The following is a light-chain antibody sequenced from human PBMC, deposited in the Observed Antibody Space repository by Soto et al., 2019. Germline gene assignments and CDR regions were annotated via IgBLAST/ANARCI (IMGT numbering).Light chain of an antibody. CDR2: AAS. J-gene: IGKJ2*01. CDR3: HHYDSSPPYT. V-gene: IGKV3-20*01. Sequence: IVLTQSPATLSLSPGERATLSCRASRSFASSYLAWYQHKPGQSPRLLIYAASSRATGIPDRFIDSGSVTDFTLTIRRLEPDDSAVYYCHHYDSSPPYTFGQGTKLEIK. CDR1: RSFASSY.